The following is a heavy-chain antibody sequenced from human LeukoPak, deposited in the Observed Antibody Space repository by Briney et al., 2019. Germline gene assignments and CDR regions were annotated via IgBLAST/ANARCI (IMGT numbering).Heavy chain of an antibody. CDR3: ARADYSYYDILGRGFDP. V-gene: IGHV4-61*02. CDR1: GGSISSGSYY. D-gene: IGHD3-9*01. Sequence: PSQTLSLTCTVSGGSISSGSYYWSWIRQPAGKGLEWIGRIYTSGSTNYNPSLKSRVTISVDTSKNQFSLKLSSVTAADTAVYYCARADYSYYDILGRGFDPWGQGTLVTVSS. CDR2: IYTSGST. J-gene: IGHJ5*02.